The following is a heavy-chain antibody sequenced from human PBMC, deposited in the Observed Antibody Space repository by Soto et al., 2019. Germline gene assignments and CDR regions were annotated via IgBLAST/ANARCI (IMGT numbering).Heavy chain of an antibody. CDR2: INPNSGGT. CDR1: GSTFTCSY. CDR3: ARDMATVTTCDY. J-gene: IGHJ4*02. Sequence: ASDEVSCHAGGSTFTCSYMHWVRQAPGQGLEWMGWINPNSGGTNYAQKFQGRVTMTRDTSISTAYMELSRLRSDDTAVYYCARDMATVTTCDYWGQGTRVTLSA. V-gene: IGHV1-2*02. D-gene: IGHD4-17*01.